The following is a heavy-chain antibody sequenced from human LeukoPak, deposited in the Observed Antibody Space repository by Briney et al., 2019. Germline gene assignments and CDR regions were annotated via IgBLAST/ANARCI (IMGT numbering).Heavy chain of an antibody. CDR2: IIPIFGTA. J-gene: IGHJ5*02. CDR3: ARADNWNYGGDWFDP. Sequence: SVKVSCKASGGTFSSYAISWVRQAPGQGLEWMGRIIPIFGTANYAQKFRGRVTITADKSTSTAYMELSSLRSEDTAVYYCARADNWNYGGDWFDPWGQGTLVTVSS. D-gene: IGHD1-7*01. CDR1: GGTFSSYA. V-gene: IGHV1-69*06.